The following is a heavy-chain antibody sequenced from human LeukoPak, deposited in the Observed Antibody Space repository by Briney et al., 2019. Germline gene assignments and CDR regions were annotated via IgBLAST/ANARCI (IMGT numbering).Heavy chain of an antibody. CDR3: ATEAYGDFYFRF. J-gene: IGHJ4*02. Sequence: AASVKVSCKASEHNFTDYYIHWVQQAPGKGLEWMGRVDPEYGQKLFAEKFQGRVSINADTSTNTVYMELSSLTSYDTAVYYCATEAYGDFYFRFWGQGTLVTVSS. CDR1: EHNFTDYY. V-gene: IGHV1-69-2*01. D-gene: IGHD4-17*01. CDR2: VDPEYGQK.